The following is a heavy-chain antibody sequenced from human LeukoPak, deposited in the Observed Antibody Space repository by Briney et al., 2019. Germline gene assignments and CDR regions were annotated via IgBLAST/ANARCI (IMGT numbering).Heavy chain of an antibody. D-gene: IGHD3-22*01. Sequence: PSETLSLTCTVSGGSISSSSYYWGWIRQPPGKGLEWIGSIYYSGSTYYNPSLKSRVTISVDTSKNQFSLKLSSVTAADTAVYYCAREEGLYYYDSSGNPDYWGQGTLVTVSS. V-gene: IGHV4-39*07. CDR3: AREEGLYYYDSSGNPDY. J-gene: IGHJ4*02. CDR2: IYYSGST. CDR1: GGSISSSSYY.